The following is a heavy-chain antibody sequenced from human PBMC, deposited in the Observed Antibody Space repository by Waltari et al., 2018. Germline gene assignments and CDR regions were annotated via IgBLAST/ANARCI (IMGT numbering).Heavy chain of an antibody. D-gene: IGHD2-15*01. CDR1: GFTFSSYS. CDR3: ARAPGGGSCYRD. CDR2: IRSSSSYI. J-gene: IGHJ4*02. V-gene: IGHV3-21*01. Sequence: EVQLVESGGGLVKPGGSLRLSCAASGFTFSSYSMNWVRQAPGKGLEGVSSIRSSSSYIYYADSVKGRFTISRDNAKNALYLQMNSLRAEDTAVYYCARAPGGGSCYRDWGQGTLVTVSS.